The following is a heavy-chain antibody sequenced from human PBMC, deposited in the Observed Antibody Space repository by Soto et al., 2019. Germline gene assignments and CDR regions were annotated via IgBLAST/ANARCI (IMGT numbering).Heavy chain of an antibody. CDR3: AKDLGSAFYYGSDY. D-gene: IGHD1-26*01. V-gene: IGHV1-8*01. CDR1: GDTFTTYD. J-gene: IGHJ4*02. CDR2: INPNSGNI. Sequence: ASVKVSCKASGDTFTTYDINWVRQATGHGLEWMGWINPNSGNIGYAQRFQGRVTMTRDTAIRTAYMEVNSLRAEDTAVYYCAKDLGSAFYYGSDYWGQGTLVTVSS.